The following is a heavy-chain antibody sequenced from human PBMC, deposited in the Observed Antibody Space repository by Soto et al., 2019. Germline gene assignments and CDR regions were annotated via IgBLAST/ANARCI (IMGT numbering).Heavy chain of an antibody. CDR1: GGSFSGYY. CDR2: INHSGST. Sequence: SETLSLTCAVYGGSFSGYYWSWIRQPPGKGLEWIGEINHSGSTNYNPSLKSRVTISVDTSKNQFSLKLSSVTAADTAVYYCARLTRVAAAGTFYYYYCMDVWGQGTTVTVFS. CDR3: ARLTRVAAAGTFYYYYCMDV. D-gene: IGHD6-13*01. J-gene: IGHJ6*02. V-gene: IGHV4-34*01.